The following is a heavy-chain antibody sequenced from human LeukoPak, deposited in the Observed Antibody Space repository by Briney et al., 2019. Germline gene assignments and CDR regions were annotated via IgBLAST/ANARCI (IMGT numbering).Heavy chain of an antibody. V-gene: IGHV4-4*07. CDR1: GGSISSYY. CDR2: IYTSGST. Sequence: SETLSLTCTVSGGSISSYYWSWIRQPAGKGLEWIGRIYTSGSTNYNPSLKSRVTMSVDTSKNQFSLKLSSVTAADTAVYYCARGRDKLGYCSSTSCYRQYNWFDPWGQGTLVTVSS. CDR3: ARGRDKLGYCSSTSCYRQYNWFDP. J-gene: IGHJ5*02. D-gene: IGHD2-2*02.